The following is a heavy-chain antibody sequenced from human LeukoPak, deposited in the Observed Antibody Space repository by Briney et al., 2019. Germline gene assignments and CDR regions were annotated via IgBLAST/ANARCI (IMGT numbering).Heavy chain of an antibody. CDR2: IYYSGST. CDR1: GGSISSYY. J-gene: IGHJ4*02. D-gene: IGHD6-13*01. Sequence: PSETLSLTCTVSGGSISSYYWSWIRQPPGKGLEWIGYIYYSGSTNYNPSLKSRVTISVDTSKNQFSLKLSSVTAADTALYYCARGYSSLLWGQGTLVTVSS. V-gene: IGHV4-59*01. CDR3: ARGYSSLL.